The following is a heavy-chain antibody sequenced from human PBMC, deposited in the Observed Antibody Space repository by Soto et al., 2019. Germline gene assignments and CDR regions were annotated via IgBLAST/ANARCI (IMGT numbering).Heavy chain of an antibody. CDR3: TKKRGGPFPLDP. J-gene: IGHJ5*02. V-gene: IGHV1-2*02. CDR2: ISPRSGGT. CDR1: GYTFTVYY. D-gene: IGHD3-10*01. Sequence: GASVKVSCKASGYTFTVYYIHWVRQAPGQGLEWVGWISPRSGGTNYAQQFEGRVTMTRDTSISTAYMELTSLTSDDTAVYYCTKKRGGPFPLDPWGQGTRVTVSS.